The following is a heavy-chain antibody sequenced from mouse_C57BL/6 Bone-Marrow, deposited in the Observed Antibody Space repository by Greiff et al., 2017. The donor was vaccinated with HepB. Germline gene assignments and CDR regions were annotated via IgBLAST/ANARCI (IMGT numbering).Heavy chain of an antibody. J-gene: IGHJ1*03. D-gene: IGHD1-1*01. V-gene: IGHV6-6*01. CDR2: IRNKANNHAT. CDR3: TRDYPYYYGRSYWYFDV. Sequence: EVKLMESGGGLVQPGGSMKLSCAASGFTFSDAWMDWVRQSPEKGLEWVAEIRNKANNHATYYAESVKGRFTISRDDSKSSVYLQMNSLRAEDTGIYYCTRDYPYYYGRSYWYFDVWGTGTTVTVSS. CDR1: GFTFSDAW.